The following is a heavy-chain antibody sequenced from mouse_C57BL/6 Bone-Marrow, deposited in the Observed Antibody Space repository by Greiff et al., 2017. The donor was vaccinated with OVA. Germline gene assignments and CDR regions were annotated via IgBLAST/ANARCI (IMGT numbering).Heavy chain of an antibody. Sequence: EVQLVESGGGLVKPGGSLKLSCAASGFTFSSYAMSWVRQTPEKRLEWVATISDGGSYTYYPDNVKGRFTISRDNAKNNLYLQMSHLKSDDTAMYYCARDRSTMVPTPDYYAMDYWGQGTSVTVSS. CDR3: ARDRSTMVPTPDYYAMDY. J-gene: IGHJ4*01. CDR1: GFTFSSYA. CDR2: ISDGGSYT. V-gene: IGHV5-4*01. D-gene: IGHD2-2*01.